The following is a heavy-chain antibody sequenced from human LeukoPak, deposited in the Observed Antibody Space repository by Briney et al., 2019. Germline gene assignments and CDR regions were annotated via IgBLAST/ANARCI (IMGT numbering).Heavy chain of an antibody. CDR1: GGTFSSYA. V-gene: IGHV1-69*05. CDR3: AHGSYGPGSFDY. D-gene: IGHD5-18*01. J-gene: IGHJ4*02. CDR2: IIPIFGTA. Sequence: SVKVSSKASGGTFSSYAISRVRQAPGQGLEWMGGIIPIFGTANYAQKFQGRVTITTDESTSTAYMELSSLRSEDTVVYYCAHGSYGPGSFDYWGQGTLVTVSS.